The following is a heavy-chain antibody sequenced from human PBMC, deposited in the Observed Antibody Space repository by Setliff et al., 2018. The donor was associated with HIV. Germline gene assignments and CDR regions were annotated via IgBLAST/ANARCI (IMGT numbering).Heavy chain of an antibody. CDR3: ARVRTSYNFWVGDVFDP. D-gene: IGHD1-1*01. CDR2: INTNTGYP. J-gene: IGHJ5*02. Sequence: VKVSCKASGYNFTNYGIDWVRQDPGQGLEWMGWINTNTGYPTYAQAFRGRFVFSLDTSVSTAYLEISSLEAEDTAVYFCARVRTSYNFWVGDVFDPWGQGTLVTVSS. CDR1: GYNFTNYG. V-gene: IGHV7-4-1*02.